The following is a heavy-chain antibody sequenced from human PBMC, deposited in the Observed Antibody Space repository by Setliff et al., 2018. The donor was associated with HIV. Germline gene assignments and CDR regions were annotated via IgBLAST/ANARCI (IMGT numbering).Heavy chain of an antibody. V-gene: IGHV1-8*02. CDR2: MNPNSGNT. D-gene: IGHD6-19*01. J-gene: IGHJ4*02. Sequence: RASVKVSCKASGYTFSSYDINWVRQATGQGLEWMGWMNPNSGNTGYAQKFQGRVTMTRDTSITTAYMELSRLRSDDTAVYYCARDGIAVAGTLPFDYWGQGTLVTVSS. CDR3: ARDGIAVAGTLPFDY. CDR1: GYTFSSYD.